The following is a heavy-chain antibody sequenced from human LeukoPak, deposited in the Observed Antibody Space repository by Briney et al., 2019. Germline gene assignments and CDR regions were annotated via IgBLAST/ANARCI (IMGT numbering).Heavy chain of an antibody. CDR2: ISYDGSNK. Sequence: GGSLRLSCAASGFTFSSYGTHWVRQAPGKGLEWVAVISYDGSNKYYADSVKGRFTISRDNSKNTLYLQMNSLRAEDTAVYYCAKSPTTVTTFLDYWGQGTLVTVSS. D-gene: IGHD4-17*01. CDR3: AKSPTTVTTFLDY. V-gene: IGHV3-30*18. J-gene: IGHJ4*02. CDR1: GFTFSSYG.